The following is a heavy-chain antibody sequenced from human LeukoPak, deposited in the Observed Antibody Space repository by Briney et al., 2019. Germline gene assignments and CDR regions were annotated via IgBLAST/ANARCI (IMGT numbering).Heavy chain of an antibody. J-gene: IGHJ6*03. CDR1: GFTFSSYA. Sequence: GGSLRLSCAASGFTFSSYAMSWVRQAPGKGLEWVSAISGSGGSTYYADSVKGRFTISRDNSKNSLYLQMNSLRTEDTALYYCAKDREMATIWDYMDVWGKGTTVTVSS. D-gene: IGHD5-24*01. CDR3: AKDREMATIWDYMDV. V-gene: IGHV3-23*01. CDR2: ISGSGGST.